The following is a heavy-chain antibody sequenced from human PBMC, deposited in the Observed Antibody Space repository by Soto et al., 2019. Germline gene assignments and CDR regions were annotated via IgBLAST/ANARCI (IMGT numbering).Heavy chain of an antibody. J-gene: IGHJ5*02. CDR2: IYYSGST. Sequence: SETLSLTCTVSGGSISSGGYYWSWIRQHPGKGLEWIGYIYYSGSTYYNPSLKSRVTISVDTSKNQFSLKLSSVTAADTAVYYCARDKYYYDSSGYRNWFDPWGQGTLVTVS. D-gene: IGHD3-22*01. CDR1: GGSISSGGYY. CDR3: ARDKYYYDSSGYRNWFDP. V-gene: IGHV4-31*03.